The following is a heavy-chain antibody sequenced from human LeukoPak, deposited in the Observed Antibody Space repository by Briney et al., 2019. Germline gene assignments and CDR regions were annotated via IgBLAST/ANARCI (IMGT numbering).Heavy chain of an antibody. CDR1: GGSISSSSYY. V-gene: IGHV4-39*07. CDR2: IYYSGST. CDR3: ARGRLMVYAILGSGYFDY. D-gene: IGHD2-8*01. Sequence: SETLSLTCTVSGGSISSSSYYWGWIRQPPGKGREWIGSIYYSGSTYYNPSLKSRVTISVDTSKNQFSLKLSSVTAADTAVYYCARGRLMVYAILGSGYFDYWGEGTLVTVSS. J-gene: IGHJ4*02.